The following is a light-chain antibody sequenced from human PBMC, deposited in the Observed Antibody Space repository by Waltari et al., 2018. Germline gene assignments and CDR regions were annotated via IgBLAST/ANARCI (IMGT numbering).Light chain of an antibody. J-gene: IGLJ3*02. CDR1: SRDIGGSNY. V-gene: IGLV2-14*03. Sequence: QSALTHPASVSGSPGQSITLSCTGASRDIGGSNYISWYQQYPGKAPKLLIYNVVNRPFGVSNRFSGSKSGNTASLAISGLQPEDEGKYYCASYVTTSTLVVFGGGTTLTVL. CDR2: NVV. CDR3: ASYVTTSTLVV.